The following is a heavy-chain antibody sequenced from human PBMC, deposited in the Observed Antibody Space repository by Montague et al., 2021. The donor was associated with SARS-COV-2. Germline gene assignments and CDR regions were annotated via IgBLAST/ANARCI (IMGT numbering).Heavy chain of an antibody. J-gene: IGHJ2*01. CDR2: IDIAGDA. CDR3: AREEAGCGGDRCYSYLDL. CDR1: GFTFSSHA. D-gene: IGHD2-21*02. V-gene: IGHV3-13*01. Sequence: RLSCAASGFTFSSHAMHWVRQTAGGGLEWVSAIDIAGDASYSVSFKGRFSISRENARNSFYLQMNNLRAGDTAVYYCAREEAGCGGDRCYSYLDLWGRGTLVTVSS.